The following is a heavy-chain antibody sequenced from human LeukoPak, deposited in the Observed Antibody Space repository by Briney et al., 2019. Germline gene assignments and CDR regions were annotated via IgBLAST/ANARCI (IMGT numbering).Heavy chain of an antibody. CDR3: ASQYSGYDSGFDY. Sequence: GASVKVSCKASGYTFTGYYMHWVRQAHGQGLEWMGWTNPNSGGTNYAQKFQGRVTMTRDTSISTAYMELSRLRSDDTAVYYCASQYSGYDSGFDYWGQGTLVTVSS. V-gene: IGHV1-2*02. CDR1: GYTFTGYY. J-gene: IGHJ4*02. D-gene: IGHD5-12*01. CDR2: TNPNSGGT.